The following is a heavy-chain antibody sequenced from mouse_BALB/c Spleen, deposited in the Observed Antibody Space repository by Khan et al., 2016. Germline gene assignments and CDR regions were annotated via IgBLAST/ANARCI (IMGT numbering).Heavy chain of an antibody. J-gene: IGHJ2*01. CDR3: ARRYYGSSYCDY. V-gene: IGHV1S30*01. D-gene: IGHD1-1*01. CDR2: INPYNGGT. Sequence: VQLQQSGPELVKPGASVKISCKASDYSFTGYIMNWVKQSHGKSLEWIGEINPYNGGTSYNQKFKGKATLTVDTSSSTAYMELHSLTSEDSLVYYCARRYYGSSYCDYRGQGTTLTVSS. CDR1: DYSFTGYI.